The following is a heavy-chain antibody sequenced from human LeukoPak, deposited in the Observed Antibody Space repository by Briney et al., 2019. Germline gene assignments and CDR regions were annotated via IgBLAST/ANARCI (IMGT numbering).Heavy chain of an antibody. CDR3: ARSPLAFYDSSGDPRVWFDP. CDR1: GDSISSGGCS. V-gene: IGHV4-30-2*01. D-gene: IGHD3-22*01. J-gene: IGHJ5*02. Sequence: SETLSLTCTVSGDSISSGGCSWSWIRQPPGKGLEWIGYIYHIGYISQSGTIYQNPSLKSRVTISLDTSSNQFSLKLSSVPAADTAVYYCARSPLAFYDSSGDPRVWFDPWGQGTRVTVSS. CDR2: ISQSGTI.